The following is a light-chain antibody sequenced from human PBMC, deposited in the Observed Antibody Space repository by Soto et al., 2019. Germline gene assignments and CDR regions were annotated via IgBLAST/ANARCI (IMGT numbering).Light chain of an antibody. CDR3: SSVAGSNNFPYV. CDR2: EIN. V-gene: IGLV2-8*01. J-gene: IGLJ1*01. CDR1: SSDVGAYDY. Sequence: QSALTQPPSASGSPGQSVTISCTGTSSDVGAYDYVSWYQQHPGKAPKLMIYEINKRPSGVPDRFSGSKSGNTASLTVSGLQAEDEADDYCSSVAGSNNFPYVFGTGTKLTVL.